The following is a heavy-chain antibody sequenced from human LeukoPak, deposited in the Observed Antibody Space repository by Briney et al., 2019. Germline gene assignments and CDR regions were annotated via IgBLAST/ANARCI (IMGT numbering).Heavy chain of an antibody. CDR2: IRYDGSNK. V-gene: IGHV3-30*02. J-gene: IGHJ4*02. D-gene: IGHD6-13*01. CDR1: GFSFSSYA. CDR3: AKVFSSSSWTTFDY. Sequence: GGSLRLSCAASGFSFSSYAMHWVRQAPGKGLEWVACIRYDGSNKYYADSVKGRFTVSRDNSKNTLYLQMNSLRAEDTALYYCAKVFSSSSWTTFDYWGQGTLVTVSS.